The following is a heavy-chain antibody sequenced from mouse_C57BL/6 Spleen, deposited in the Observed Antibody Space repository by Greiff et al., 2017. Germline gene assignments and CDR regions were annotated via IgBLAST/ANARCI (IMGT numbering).Heavy chain of an antibody. D-gene: IGHD2-4*01. CDR2: IYPGDGDT. J-gene: IGHJ1*03. CDR1: GYAFSSYW. Sequence: VQGVESGAELVKPGASVKISCKASGYAFSSYWMNWVKQRPGKGLEWIGQIYPGDGDTNYNGKFKGKATLTADKSSSTAYMQLSSLTSEDSAVYCCARGGYDSPYFDVWGTGTTVTVSS. CDR3: ARGGYDSPYFDV. V-gene: IGHV1-80*01.